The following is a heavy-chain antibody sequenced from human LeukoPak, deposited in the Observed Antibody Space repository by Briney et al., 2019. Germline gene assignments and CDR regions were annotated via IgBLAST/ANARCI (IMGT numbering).Heavy chain of an antibody. CDR1: GFTFSSYW. CDR3: ARSPFLGSYYMDV. CDR2: IKQDGGEK. D-gene: IGHD2/OR15-2a*01. J-gene: IGHJ6*03. Sequence: GGSLRLSCAASGFTFSSYWMSWVRQAPGKGLEWVAIIKQDGGEKYYADSVKGRFTISRDNAKNSLYLQMSSLRVEDTAVYYCARSPFLGSYYMDVWGKGTTVTVSS. V-gene: IGHV3-7*01.